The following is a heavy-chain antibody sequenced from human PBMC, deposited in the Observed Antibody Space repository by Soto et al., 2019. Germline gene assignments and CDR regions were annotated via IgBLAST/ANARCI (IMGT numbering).Heavy chain of an antibody. CDR3: ARRTVTTGRNWFDP. D-gene: IGHD4-4*01. Sequence: PLETLSLTCTVSGGSISSYYWTWIRQPPGKGLEWIGYIYYSGSTNYNPSLKSRVTISVDTSKSQFSLKLSSVTAADTAVYYCARRTVTTGRNWFDPWGQGTLVTVSS. V-gene: IGHV4-59*08. J-gene: IGHJ5*02. CDR1: GGSISSYY. CDR2: IYYSGST.